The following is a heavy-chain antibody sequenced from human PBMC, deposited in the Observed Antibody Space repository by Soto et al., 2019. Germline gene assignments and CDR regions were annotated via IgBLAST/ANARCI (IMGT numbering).Heavy chain of an antibody. J-gene: IGHJ4*02. D-gene: IGHD4-17*01. Sequence: SETLSLTCTVSGGSIRDYFWTWTLQPPGKGLEWIRYIYYSGRTNYNPSLKSRVSISVDTSKDHFSLQLRSVTAADTAVYYCARVGGDDFGDSGGFDYWGQGTLATVSS. CDR3: ARVGGDDFGDSGGFDY. V-gene: IGHV4-59*01. CDR2: IYYSGRT. CDR1: GGSIRDYF.